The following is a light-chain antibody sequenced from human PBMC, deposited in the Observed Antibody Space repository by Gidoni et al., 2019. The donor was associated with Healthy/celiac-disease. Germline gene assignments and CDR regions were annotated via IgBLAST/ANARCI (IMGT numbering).Light chain of an antibody. CDR3: QQYNNWPPFT. J-gene: IGKJ3*01. V-gene: IGKV3-15*01. Sequence: EIVMTQSPATLSVSPGERATLACRASQSVSSNLAWYQQKPGQAPRLLIYGASTRATGIPARFSGIRSGTEFTLTISSLQSQDFAVYYCQQYNNWPPFTFGPGTKVDIK. CDR2: GAS. CDR1: QSVSSN.